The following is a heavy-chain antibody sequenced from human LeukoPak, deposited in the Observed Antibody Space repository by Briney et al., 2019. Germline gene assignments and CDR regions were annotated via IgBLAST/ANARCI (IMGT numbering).Heavy chain of an antibody. V-gene: IGHV1-18*01. J-gene: IGHJ3*02. Sequence: ASVKVSCKASGYTFTSYGISWVRQAPGQGLEWMGWISAYHGSTNYAQKLQGRVTMTTDTSTSTAYMELRSLRSDDTAVYYCARWDYYDSRTFDIWGQGTMVTVSS. CDR3: ARWDYYDSRTFDI. CDR1: GYTFTSYG. D-gene: IGHD3-22*01. CDR2: ISAYHGST.